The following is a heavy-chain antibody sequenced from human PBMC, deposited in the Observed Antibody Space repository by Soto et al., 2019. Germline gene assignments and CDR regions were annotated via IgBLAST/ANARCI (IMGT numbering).Heavy chain of an antibody. CDR1: GYTVTSYD. V-gene: IGHV1-8*01. CDR3: ARLRNSSGWREYYYYSYYMDV. D-gene: IGHD6-19*01. Sequence: ASVKVSCKASGYTVTSYDINWVRQATGQGLEGMGWMNPNSGNTGYAQKFQGRVTITSNTSTSTAYMELSSLRSEDTAVYYCARLRNSSGWREYYYYSYYMDVWGKGTTVTVSS. J-gene: IGHJ6*03. CDR2: MNPNSGNT.